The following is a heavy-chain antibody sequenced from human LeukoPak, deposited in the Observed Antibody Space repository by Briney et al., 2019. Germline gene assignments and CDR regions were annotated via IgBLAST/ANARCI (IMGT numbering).Heavy chain of an antibody. Sequence: PGGSLRLSCAASGFTFSSYWMTWVRQAPGKGLEWVANIKRDGSESYYVDSVKGRFTVPRDNAKNSLYLQMNSLRAEDSAVYFCARRDSSGWYYFDYWGPGTLVTVSS. J-gene: IGHJ4*02. CDR2: IKRDGSES. CDR3: ARRDSSGWYYFDY. CDR1: GFTFSSYW. D-gene: IGHD6-19*01. V-gene: IGHV3-7*01.